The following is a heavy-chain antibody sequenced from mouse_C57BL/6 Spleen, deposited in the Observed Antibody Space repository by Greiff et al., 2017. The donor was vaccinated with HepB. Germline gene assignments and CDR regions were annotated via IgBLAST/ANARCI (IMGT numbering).Heavy chain of an antibody. D-gene: IGHD4-1*01. CDR2: IRNKANGYTT. V-gene: IGHV7-3*01. Sequence: EVQLQESGGGLVQPGGSLSLSCAASGFTFTDYYMSWVRQPPGKALEWLGFIRNKANGYTTEYSASVKGRFTISRDNSQSILYLQMNALRAEDSATYYCARYRTGTEGDFDYWGQGTTLTVSS. J-gene: IGHJ2*01. CDR1: GFTFTDYY. CDR3: ARYRTGTEGDFDY.